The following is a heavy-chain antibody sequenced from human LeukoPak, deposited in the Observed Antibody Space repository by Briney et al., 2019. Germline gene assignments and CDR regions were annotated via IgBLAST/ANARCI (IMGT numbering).Heavy chain of an antibody. CDR3: ARDERNWKGFDP. V-gene: IGHV3-21*01. J-gene: IGHJ5*02. D-gene: IGHD1-1*01. Sequence: KPGGSLRLSCAASGFTFSNYSMNWVRQAPGKGLEGVSSISSSSSYIYYADSVKGRFTISRDNAKNSLYLQMNSLRAEDTAVYYCARDERNWKGFDPWGRGTLVTVSS. CDR2: ISSSSSYI. CDR1: GFTFSNYS.